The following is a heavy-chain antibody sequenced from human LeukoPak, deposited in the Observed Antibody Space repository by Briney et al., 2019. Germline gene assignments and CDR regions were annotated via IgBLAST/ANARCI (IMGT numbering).Heavy chain of an antibody. J-gene: IGHJ4*02. CDR1: GYTFTSYY. V-gene: IGHV1-46*01. D-gene: IGHD3-22*01. CDR2: INPSGGRT. CDR3: ARDPKDDSSGYYYFDY. Sequence: ASVKVSCKASGYTFTSYYLHWVRQAPGHGLEWMGVINPSGGRTSYAPKLQGRVTMSRDMSTSTVYMELSSLRSEDTAVYYCARDPKDDSSGYYYFDYWGQGTLVTVSS.